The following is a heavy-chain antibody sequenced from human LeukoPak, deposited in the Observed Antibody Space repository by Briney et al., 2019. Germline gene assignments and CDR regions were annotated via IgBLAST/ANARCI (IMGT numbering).Heavy chain of an antibody. J-gene: IGHJ4*02. CDR1: GGSISGSSYY. D-gene: IGHD4-17*01. CDR3: ARLRGAMTPVTSDFDY. Sequence: SETLSLTCTVSGGSISGSSYYWAWVRQPPGKGLEWVGSGFYSASAYSNPSLKSRVTISVDTSRNQFSLNLSSVTAADTAVYYCARLRGAMTPVTSDFDYWGQGTLVTVSS. CDR2: GFYSASA. V-gene: IGHV4-39*01.